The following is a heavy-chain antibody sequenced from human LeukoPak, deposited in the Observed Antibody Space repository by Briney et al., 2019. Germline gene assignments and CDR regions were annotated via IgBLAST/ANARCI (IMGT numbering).Heavy chain of an antibody. J-gene: IGHJ4*02. Sequence: PGGSLRLSCAASGFAFSTYAMSWVRQAPGKGLEWVSTKSSSGETTYADSVKGRFTISGDNSRNTVFLQMNSLRAADTAVYYCVKAGCSSITCYGNCWGQGTLVTVSS. CDR3: VKAGCSSITCYGNC. CDR1: GFAFSTYA. CDR2: KSSSGETT. D-gene: IGHD2-2*01. V-gene: IGHV3-23*01.